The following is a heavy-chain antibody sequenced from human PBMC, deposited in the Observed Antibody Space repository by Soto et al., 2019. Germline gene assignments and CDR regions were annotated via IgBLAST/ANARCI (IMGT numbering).Heavy chain of an antibody. CDR1: RFTFSSYG. CDR2: ISYDGSNK. CDR3: AEDRYGSGLYSMDV. Sequence: GGSLRLSCAASRFTFSSYGMHWVRQAPGKGLEWVAVISYDGSNKYYADSVKCRFTISRDNSKNTLYLQMNSLRAEDTAVYYCAEDRYGSGLYSMDVWGQGTTVTVSS. V-gene: IGHV3-30*18. D-gene: IGHD3-10*01. J-gene: IGHJ6*02.